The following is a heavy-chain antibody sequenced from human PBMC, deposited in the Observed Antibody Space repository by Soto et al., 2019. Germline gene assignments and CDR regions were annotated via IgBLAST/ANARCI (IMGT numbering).Heavy chain of an antibody. D-gene: IGHD3-10*01. CDR2: INPSGGST. CDR1: GYTFTSYY. Sequence: ASVKVSCKASGYTFTSYYMHWVRQAPGQGLEWMGIINPSGGSTSYAQKFQGRVTMTRDTSTSTVYMELSSLRSEDTAVYYCASYYYGSGSYHHAYYYYGMDVWGQGTTVTVSS. J-gene: IGHJ6*02. CDR3: ASYYYGSGSYHHAYYYYGMDV. V-gene: IGHV1-46*01.